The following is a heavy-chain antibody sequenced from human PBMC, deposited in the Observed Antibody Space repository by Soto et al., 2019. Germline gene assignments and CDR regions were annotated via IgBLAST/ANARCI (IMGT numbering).Heavy chain of an antibody. CDR2: IIPIFGTA. Sequence: QVQLVQSGAEVKKPGSSVKVSCKASGGTFSSYAISWVRQAPGQGLEWMGGIIPIFGTANYAQKFQGRVTITADDSTSTAYMELSSLSSEDTAVYYCARGILTMVRGVIGWFDPWGQGTLVTVSS. CDR3: ARGILTMVRGVIGWFDP. J-gene: IGHJ5*02. D-gene: IGHD3-10*01. V-gene: IGHV1-69*01. CDR1: GGTFSSYA.